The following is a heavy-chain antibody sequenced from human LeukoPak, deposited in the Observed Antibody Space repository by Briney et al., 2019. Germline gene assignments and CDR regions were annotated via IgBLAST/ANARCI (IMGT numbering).Heavy chain of an antibody. J-gene: IGHJ4*02. Sequence: KASETLSLTCAVSGYSISSGYYWGWIRQPPGKGLEWIGSIYHSGSTYYNPPLKSRVTISVDTSKNQFSLKLSSVTTADTAVYYCARRSSSWFPFDYWGQGTLVTVSS. CDR1: GYSISSGYY. D-gene: IGHD6-13*01. V-gene: IGHV4-38-2*01. CDR3: ARRSSSWFPFDY. CDR2: IYHSGST.